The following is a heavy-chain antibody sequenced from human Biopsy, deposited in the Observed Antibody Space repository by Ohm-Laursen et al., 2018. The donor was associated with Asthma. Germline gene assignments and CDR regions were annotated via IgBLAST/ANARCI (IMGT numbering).Heavy chain of an antibody. V-gene: IGHV4-59*07. CDR3: ARDQGDSKFDY. CDR2: SSYSGFR. J-gene: IGHJ4*02. Sequence: SDTLSLTCTVSGGSISSDYWSWIRQPPGKGLEWIGLSSYSGFRKYNPSLKSRVTISVDTSKNQLSLNLSSVIAADTAVYYCARDQGDSKFDYWGQGIVVTVSS. CDR1: GGSISSDY. D-gene: IGHD3-16*01.